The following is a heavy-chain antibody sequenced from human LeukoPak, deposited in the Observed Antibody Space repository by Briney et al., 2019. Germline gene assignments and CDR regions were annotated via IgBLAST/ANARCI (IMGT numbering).Heavy chain of an antibody. Sequence: NTSETLSLTCAVSGGSIVSSNWWSWVRQPPGKGLEWIGEIYHSGSTNYNPSLKSRVTISVDKSKNQFSLKLTSVTAADTAVYYCARVAGSPRIDYGMDVWGQGTTVTVS. CDR1: GGSIVSSNW. CDR2: IYHSGST. J-gene: IGHJ6*02. D-gene: IGHD2-15*01. CDR3: ARVAGSPRIDYGMDV. V-gene: IGHV4-4*02.